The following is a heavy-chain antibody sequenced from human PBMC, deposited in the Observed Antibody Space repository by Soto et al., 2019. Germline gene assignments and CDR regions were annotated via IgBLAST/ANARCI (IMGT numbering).Heavy chain of an antibody. Sequence: QVQLVQSGAEVKKPGASVKVSCKASGYTFTSYGISWVRQAPGQGLEWMGWISAYSGSTNYAQKPQGXVXXXTXXSTRTAYMELRSLRSDDTAVYYCARSIAAAVDFDYWGQGTLVTVSS. CDR2: ISAYSGST. CDR1: GYTFTSYG. CDR3: ARSIAAAVDFDY. J-gene: IGHJ4*02. D-gene: IGHD6-13*01. V-gene: IGHV1-18*01.